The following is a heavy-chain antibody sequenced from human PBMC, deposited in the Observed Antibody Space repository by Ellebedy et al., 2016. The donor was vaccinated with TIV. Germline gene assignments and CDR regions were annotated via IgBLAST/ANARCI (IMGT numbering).Heavy chain of an antibody. Sequence: PGGSLRLSCVASGFTFDDYAIHRVRQAPGKGLEWVSGISWNSGYKAYGDSVKGRFTISRDNAKNSLYLQMNSLGPEDTALYFCAKQTSKDILTGSGGGCFDYWGQGALVTVSP. J-gene: IGHJ4*02. CDR2: ISWNSGYK. V-gene: IGHV3-9*01. CDR1: GFTFDDYA. CDR3: AKQTSKDILTGSGGGCFDY. D-gene: IGHD3-9*01.